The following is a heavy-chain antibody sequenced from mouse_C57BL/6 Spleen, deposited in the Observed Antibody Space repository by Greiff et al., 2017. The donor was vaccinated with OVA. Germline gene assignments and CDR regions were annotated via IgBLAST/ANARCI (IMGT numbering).Heavy chain of an antibody. Sequence: QVQLQQPGAELVRPGTSVKLSCKASGYTFTSYWMHWVKQRPGQGLEWIGVIDPSDSYTNYNQKFKGKATLTVDTSSSTAYMQLSSLTSEDSAVYYCAREDWAVAMDYWGQGTSVTVSS. V-gene: IGHV1-59*01. CDR3: AREDWAVAMDY. CDR2: IDPSDSYT. J-gene: IGHJ4*01. CDR1: GYTFTSYW. D-gene: IGHD4-1*01.